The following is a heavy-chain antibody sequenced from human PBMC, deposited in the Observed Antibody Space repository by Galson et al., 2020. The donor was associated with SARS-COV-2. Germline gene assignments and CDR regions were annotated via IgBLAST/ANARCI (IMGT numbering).Heavy chain of an antibody. J-gene: IGHJ6*02. CDR2: IFSNDEK. Sequence: KMSGPKLVKPTETLTLTCTVSGFSLSNARMGVSWIRQPPGKALEWLAHIFSNDEKSYSTSLKSRPTISKDTSKSQVVLTMTNMDPVDTATYYCARRVGGVAATYCYYYGIDVWGQGTTVTVSS. CDR1: GFSLSNARMG. CDR3: ARRVGGVAATYCYYYGIDV. D-gene: IGHD2-15*01. V-gene: IGHV2-26*01.